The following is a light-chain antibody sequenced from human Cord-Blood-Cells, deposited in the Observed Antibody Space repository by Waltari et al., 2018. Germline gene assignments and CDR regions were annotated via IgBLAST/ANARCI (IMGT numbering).Light chain of an antibody. CDR2: LGS. V-gene: IGKV2-28*01. Sequence: DIVLTQSPLSLPVPPGELASISCSSSQSLLHSNGYNYLDWYLQKPGQSPQLLIYLGSNRASGVPDRFSGSGSGTDFTLKISRVEAEDVGVYYCMQALQTPRTFGQGTKLEIK. J-gene: IGKJ2*02. CDR3: MQALQTPRT. CDR1: QSLLHSNGYNY.